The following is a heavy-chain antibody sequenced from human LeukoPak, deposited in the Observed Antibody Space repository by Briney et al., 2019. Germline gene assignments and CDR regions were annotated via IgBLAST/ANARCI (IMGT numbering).Heavy chain of an antibody. J-gene: IGHJ3*02. CDR2: INPNSGGT. D-gene: IGHD2-2*01. CDR1: GYTFTGYY. CDR3: ARADCSSTSCLNAFDI. Sequence: ASVKGSCKASGYTFTGYYMHWVRQAPGQGLEWMGRINPNSGGTNYAQKFQGRVTMTRDTSISTAYMELSRLRSDDTAVYYCARADCSSTSCLNAFDIWGQGTMVTVSS. V-gene: IGHV1-2*06.